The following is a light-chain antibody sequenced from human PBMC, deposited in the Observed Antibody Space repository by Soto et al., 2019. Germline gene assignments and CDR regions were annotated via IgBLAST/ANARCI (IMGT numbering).Light chain of an antibody. Sequence: DIVMTQSPLSLPVTPVEPASISFMSSQILLHSNGYNYLDWYLQKPGQSPQLLIYLGSNRASGVPDRFSGSGSGTDFTLKISRVEAEDVGVYYCMQALQTPWTFGQGTKVDIK. CDR2: LGS. J-gene: IGKJ1*01. V-gene: IGKV2-28*01. CDR3: MQALQTPWT. CDR1: QILLHSNGYNY.